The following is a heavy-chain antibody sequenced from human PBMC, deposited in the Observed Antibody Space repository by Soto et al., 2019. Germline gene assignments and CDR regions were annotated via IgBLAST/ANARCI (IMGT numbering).Heavy chain of an antibody. CDR1: GLSITPFA. CDR2: ICGSSGDT. V-gene: IGHV3-23*01. CDR3: ATENGPICYTGRDK. Sequence: GPLSLYCEVGGLSITPFATCWDRKAPGKGLEWVAVICGSSGDTYYVDSVQGGFTVYRDNSQNTLYLQMNNLSAEYTAVYFFATENGPICYTGRDKWGQGTLLTVSS. J-gene: IGHJ4*01. D-gene: IGHD2-2*02.